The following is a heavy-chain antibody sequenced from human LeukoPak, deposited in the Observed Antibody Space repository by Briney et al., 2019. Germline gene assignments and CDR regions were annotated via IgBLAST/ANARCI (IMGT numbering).Heavy chain of an antibody. CDR1: GFTFSSYA. CDR2: ISSNGAST. Sequence: GGSLRLSCSASGFTFSSYAMHWVRQAPGKGLEYVLAISSNGASTYYADSVKGRFTISRDNSKNTLYLQMNSLRVEDTAVYHCAKRWRKESSSWYGDYYYGMDVWGQGTTVTVSS. V-gene: IGHV3-64*04. J-gene: IGHJ6*02. CDR3: AKRWRKESSSWYGDYYYGMDV. D-gene: IGHD6-13*01.